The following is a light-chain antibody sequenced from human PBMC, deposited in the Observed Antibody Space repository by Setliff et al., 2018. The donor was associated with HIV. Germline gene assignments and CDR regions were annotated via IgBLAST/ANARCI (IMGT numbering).Light chain of an antibody. CDR2: RNN. Sequence: QSALTQPPSASGTPGQRVTISCSGSSSNIGRNTVHWYQQLPGTAPKLLIYRNNRRPSGVPDRFSGSKSGTSASLAISGLQSEDEADYYCAVWDDTLNGQVFGTGTKVTVL. J-gene: IGLJ1*01. V-gene: IGLV1-44*01. CDR1: SSNIGRNT. CDR3: AVWDDTLNGQV.